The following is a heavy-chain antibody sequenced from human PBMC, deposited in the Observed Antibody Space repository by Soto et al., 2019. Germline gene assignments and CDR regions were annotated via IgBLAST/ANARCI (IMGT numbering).Heavy chain of an antibody. CDR2: IYYSGST. J-gene: IGHJ4*02. CDR1: GGSISSSSYY. V-gene: IGHV4-39*01. Sequence: TSETLSLTCTVSGGSISSSSYYWGWIRQPPGKGLEWIGSIYYSGSTYYNPSLKSRVTISVDTSKNQFSLKLSPVTAADTAVYYCARFSTTLNYFDYWGQGTLVTVSS. D-gene: IGHD1-26*01. CDR3: ARFSTTLNYFDY.